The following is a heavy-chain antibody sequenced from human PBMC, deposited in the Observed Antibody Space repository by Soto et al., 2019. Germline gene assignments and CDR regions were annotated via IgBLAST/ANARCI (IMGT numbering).Heavy chain of an antibody. CDR3: AKDAAAVLYYYYYMDV. Sequence: GGSLRLSCAASGFTFSSYAMSWVRQAPGKGLEWVSAISGSGGSTYYADSVKGRFTISRDNSKNTLYLQMNSLRAEDTAVYYCAKDAAAVLYYYYYMDVWGKGTTVTVSS. CDR1: GFTFSSYA. CDR2: ISGSGGST. J-gene: IGHJ6*03. D-gene: IGHD6-13*01. V-gene: IGHV3-23*01.